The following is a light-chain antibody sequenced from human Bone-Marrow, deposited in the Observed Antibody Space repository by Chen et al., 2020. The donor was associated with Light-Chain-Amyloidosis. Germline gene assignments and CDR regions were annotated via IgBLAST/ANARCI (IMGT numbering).Light chain of an antibody. CDR1: SSDIGDYNY. CDR3: SSYTSSSTRV. V-gene: IGLV2-14*01. Sequence: QSALTQPASVSGSPGQSITISCSGTSSDIGDYNYVSWYQQHPGKAPKLMIYDVSNRPSGVSARFACSKSGVTASLTISGLQAENEADYCCSSYTSSSTRVFGGGTKLTVL. CDR2: DVS. J-gene: IGLJ3*02.